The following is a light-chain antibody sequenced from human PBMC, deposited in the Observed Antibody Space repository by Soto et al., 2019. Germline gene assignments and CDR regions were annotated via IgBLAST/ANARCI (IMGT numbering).Light chain of an antibody. Sequence: ETVLTQSPATLSLSPGEGATLSCRASQSVSSFLAWYQQKPGQAPRLLIYDASNRATGIPARFSGSGSGTDFTLTISSLEPEDFAVYYCQQHTNWPLTFGGGTKGDIK. CDR1: QSVSSF. J-gene: IGKJ4*01. V-gene: IGKV3-11*01. CDR3: QQHTNWPLT. CDR2: DAS.